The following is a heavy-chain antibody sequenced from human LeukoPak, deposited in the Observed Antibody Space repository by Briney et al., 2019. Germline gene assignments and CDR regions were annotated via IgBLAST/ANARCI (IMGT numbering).Heavy chain of an antibody. Sequence: GGSLRLSCAASGFTFSTYAMTWVRQAPGKGLEWVSGINSNGDEIYYADSVRGRLTISRDNSNNALYLQMDSLRAEDTAVYYCANWIGSSSRDYWSQGTLVTVSS. CDR2: INSNGDEI. CDR1: GFTFSTYA. CDR3: ANWIGSSSRDY. J-gene: IGHJ4*02. D-gene: IGHD6-6*01. V-gene: IGHV3-23*01.